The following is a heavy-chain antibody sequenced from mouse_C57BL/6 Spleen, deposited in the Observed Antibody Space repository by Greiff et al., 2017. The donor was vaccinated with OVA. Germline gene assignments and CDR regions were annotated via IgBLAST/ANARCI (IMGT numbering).Heavy chain of an antibody. D-gene: IGHD2-4*01. V-gene: IGHV2-9-1*01. J-gene: IGHJ4*01. CDR2: LWTGGGT. CDR3: ARGITTRYYYAMDY. CDR1: GFSLTRYA. Sequence: QVQLKESGPGLVAPSQSLSITCTVSGFSLTRYAISWVRQPPGKGLEWLGVLWTGGGTNYNSALKSRLSISTDNSKSQVFLKMNSLQTDDTARYYCARGITTRYYYAMDYWGQGTSVTVSS.